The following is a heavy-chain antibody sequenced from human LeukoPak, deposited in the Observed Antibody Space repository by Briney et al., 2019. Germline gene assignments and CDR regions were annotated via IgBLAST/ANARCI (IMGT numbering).Heavy chain of an antibody. D-gene: IGHD3-16*02. Sequence: SETLSLTCAVYGGSFSGYYWSWIRQPPGKGLEWIGEINHSGSTNYNPSLKSRVTISVDTSKNQFSLKLSSVTAADTAVYYCARAAGDYVWGSYRQYYFDYWGQGTLVTVSS. CDR3: ARAAGDYVWGSYRQYYFDY. V-gene: IGHV4-34*01. CDR1: GGSFSGYY. CDR2: INHSGST. J-gene: IGHJ4*02.